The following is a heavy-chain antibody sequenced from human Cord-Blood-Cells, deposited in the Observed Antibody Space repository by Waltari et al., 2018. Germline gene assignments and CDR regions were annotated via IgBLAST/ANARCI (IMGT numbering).Heavy chain of an antibody. CDR3: ARGGGDYYDSSGYYYFDY. CDR1: GGTFSSYA. J-gene: IGHJ4*02. V-gene: IGHV1-69*04. D-gene: IGHD3-22*01. CDR2: IIPILGIA. Sequence: QVQLVQSGAEVKKPGSSVKVSCKASGGTFSSYAISWVRQAPGQGLEWMGGIIPILGIANYGQKFQGIVTITADESTGTAYMELSSLRSEDTAVYYCARGGGDYYDSSGYYYFDYWGQGTLVTVSS.